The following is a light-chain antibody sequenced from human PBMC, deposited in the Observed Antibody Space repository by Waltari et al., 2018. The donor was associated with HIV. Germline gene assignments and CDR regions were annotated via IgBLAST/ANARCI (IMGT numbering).Light chain of an antibody. CDR1: ALPKQF. CDR2: KDT. Sequence: SYELTQPPSVSVSPGQTAQLTCSGDALPKQFVSWYRQKPGQAPLLVMYKDTERPSGIPERFTGSSSGTSVTLTINGVQAEDEGDYYCQSTDISGTFAVFGAGTKVTVL. V-gene: IGLV3-25*03. J-gene: IGLJ1*01. CDR3: QSTDISGTFAV.